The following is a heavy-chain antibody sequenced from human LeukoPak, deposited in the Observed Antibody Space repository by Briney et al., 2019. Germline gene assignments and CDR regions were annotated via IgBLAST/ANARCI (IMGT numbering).Heavy chain of an antibody. CDR3: AKGTLGSCSGVTCYDFDN. CDR2: ITGSGRDT. J-gene: IGHJ4*02. V-gene: IGHV3-23*01. Sequence: GGSLRLSCAASGFTFSSYSMNWVRQAPGKRLEWVSSITGSGRDTYYAGSGNGRITISRDTCRNKLYLQMNSLRAEDTALYYCAKGTLGSCSGVTCYDFDNWGQGTLVTVSS. CDR1: GFTFSSYS. D-gene: IGHD2-8*02.